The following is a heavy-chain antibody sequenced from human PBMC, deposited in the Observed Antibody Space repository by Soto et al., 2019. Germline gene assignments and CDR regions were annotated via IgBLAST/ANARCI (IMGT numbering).Heavy chain of an antibody. CDR1: GFTVSNNY. CDR3: ARDGTYNWV. D-gene: IGHD1-1*01. Sequence: ELQLVASGGGLVQPGGSLRLSCAASGFTVSNNYVRWVRQAPGKGLEWVSLIFSNGDTRYADSVKGRFTISRDSSSNTLYLQMNRLGVQDTAVYYCARDGTYNWVGGQGIHVTVSS. CDR2: IFSNGDT. V-gene: IGHV3-66*01. J-gene: IGHJ4*02.